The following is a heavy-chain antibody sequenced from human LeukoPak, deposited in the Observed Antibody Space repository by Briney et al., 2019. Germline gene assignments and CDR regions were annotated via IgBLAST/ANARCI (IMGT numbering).Heavy chain of an antibody. V-gene: IGHV5-51*01. CDR1: GYSFSSYW. CDR3: ARASRDGYNQNFDY. CDR2: IYPGGSET. D-gene: IGHD5-24*01. Sequence: KPGESLKISCKGLGYSFSSYWNAWVRQRPGKGLEWMGIIYPGGSETRCDPSFQGQVTISADSSTSTAYLQWSSLRASDTAMYYCARASRDGYNQNFDYWGQGTLVTVSS. J-gene: IGHJ4*02.